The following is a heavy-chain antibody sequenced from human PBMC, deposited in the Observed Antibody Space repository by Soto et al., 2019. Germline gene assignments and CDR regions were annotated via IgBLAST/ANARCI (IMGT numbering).Heavy chain of an antibody. Sequence: EVQLVEAGGGLVQPGGSPRLSCAASGFTFSTFWMHWVRQAPGKGLVWVSRIDADGRRTSYADSVKGRFTISRDNAKNTLYLQMNSLRAEDTAVYYCARASSCTGYSAQFDYWGQGILVPVSS. CDR1: GFTFSTFW. CDR2: IDADGRRT. CDR3: ARASSCTGYSAQFDY. D-gene: IGHD2-21*01. V-gene: IGHV3-74*01. J-gene: IGHJ4*02.